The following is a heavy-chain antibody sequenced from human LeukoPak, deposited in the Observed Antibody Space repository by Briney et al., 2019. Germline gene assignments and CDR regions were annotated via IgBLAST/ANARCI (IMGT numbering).Heavy chain of an antibody. CDR1: GFTFSNAW. CDR3: TTQFMRSSYYDFWSGYYPLTTGPEYYYYYYGMDV. Sequence: PGGSLRLSCAASGFTFSNAWMSWVRQAPGKGLEWVGRIKSKTDGGTTDYAAPVKGRFTISRDDSKNTLYLQMNSLKTEDTAVYYCTTQFMRSSYYDFWSGYYPLTTGPEYYYYYYGMDVWGQGTTVTVSS. J-gene: IGHJ6*02. CDR2: IKSKTDGGTT. V-gene: IGHV3-15*01. D-gene: IGHD3-3*01.